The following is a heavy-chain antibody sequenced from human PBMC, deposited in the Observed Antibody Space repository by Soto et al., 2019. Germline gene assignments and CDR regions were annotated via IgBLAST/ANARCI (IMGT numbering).Heavy chain of an antibody. Sequence: QVQLQQWGAGLLKPSETLSLTCAVYGGSFSSYYWNWIRQHPGKGLEWIGEINHIGSTNYKPSLKCRITISVDTYKKQLFLKLSSVNAAHTAVYYCAGGRAVRGTVIATYFSYGVDVWGQGSTGSVSS. CDR3: AGGRAVRGTVIATYFSYGVDV. CDR1: GGSFSSYY. D-gene: IGHD3-10*01. CDR2: INHIGST. V-gene: IGHV4-34*01. J-gene: IGHJ6*02.